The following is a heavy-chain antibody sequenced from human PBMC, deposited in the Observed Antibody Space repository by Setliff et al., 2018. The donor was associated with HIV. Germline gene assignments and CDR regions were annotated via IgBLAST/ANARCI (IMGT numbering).Heavy chain of an antibody. CDR1: GFTFSGAW. V-gene: IGHV3-15*01. D-gene: IGHD2-2*02. Sequence: GGSLSLSCGASGFTFSGAWMSWFRQAPGKGLEWVGLIKSKRDSETTHYAAPVQGRFTILRDDSENTLYLQMTSMKTEDTAVYYCAADIPGIAHPFDDWGQGIPVTVSS. CDR2: IKSKRDSETT. CDR3: AADIPGIAHPFDD. J-gene: IGHJ4*02.